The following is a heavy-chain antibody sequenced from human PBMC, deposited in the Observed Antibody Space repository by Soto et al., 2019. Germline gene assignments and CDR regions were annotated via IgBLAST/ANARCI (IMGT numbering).Heavy chain of an antibody. D-gene: IGHD2-2*01. Sequence: ASVKVSCKASGYTFTGYYMHWVRQAPGQGLEWMGWINPNSGGTNYAQKFQGWVTMTRDTSISTAYMELSRLRSDDTAVYYCARGGALEVPAAYPYYYYYYYMDVWGKGTTVTVSS. V-gene: IGHV1-2*04. J-gene: IGHJ6*03. CDR2: INPNSGGT. CDR3: ARGGALEVPAAYPYYYYYYYMDV. CDR1: GYTFTGYY.